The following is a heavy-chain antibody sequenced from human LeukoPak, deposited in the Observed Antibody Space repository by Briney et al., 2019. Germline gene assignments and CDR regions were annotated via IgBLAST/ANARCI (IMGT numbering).Heavy chain of an antibody. J-gene: IGHJ4*02. CDR1: GFTFSSYG. CDR2: ISYDGSNK. Sequence: GGSLRLSCAASGFTFSSYGMHWVRQAPGKGLEWVAVISYDGSNKYYADSVKGRFTISRDNSKNTLYLQMNSLRAEDTGVYYCAKDGSGTYYRGDFDYWGQGTLVTVSS. CDR3: AKDGSGTYYRGDFDY. D-gene: IGHD3-10*01. V-gene: IGHV3-30*18.